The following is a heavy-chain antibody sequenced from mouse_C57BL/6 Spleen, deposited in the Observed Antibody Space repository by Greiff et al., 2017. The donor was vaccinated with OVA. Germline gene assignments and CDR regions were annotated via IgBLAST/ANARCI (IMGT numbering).Heavy chain of an antibody. D-gene: IGHD1-1*02. J-gene: IGHJ4*01. V-gene: IGHV1-82*01. CDR1: GYAFSSSW. Sequence: VKLQESGPELVKPGASVKISCKASGYAFSSSWMNWVKQRPGKGLEWIGRIYPGDGDTNYNGKFKGKATLTADKSSSTAYMQLSSLTSEDSAVYFCARYYDYAMDYWGQGTSVTVSS. CDR3: ARYYDYAMDY. CDR2: IYPGDGDT.